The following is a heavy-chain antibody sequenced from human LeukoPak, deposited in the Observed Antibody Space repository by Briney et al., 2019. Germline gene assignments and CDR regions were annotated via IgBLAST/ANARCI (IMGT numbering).Heavy chain of an antibody. J-gene: IGHJ3*02. CDR2: IDTAGGT. Sequence: GGPLRLSCAASGFTFSTYDMHWVRQTTGKGLEWISAIDTAGGTYYPGSVKGRFTISRENAKNSLYLQMNSLRAEDTAVYYCARGAYGSGTYHGFDIWGQGTMVTVSS. V-gene: IGHV3-13*04. CDR3: ARGAYGSGTYHGFDI. CDR1: GFTFSTYD. D-gene: IGHD3-10*01.